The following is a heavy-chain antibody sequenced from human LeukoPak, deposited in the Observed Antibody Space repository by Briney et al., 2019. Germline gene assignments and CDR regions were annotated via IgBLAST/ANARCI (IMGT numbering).Heavy chain of an antibody. CDR2: IYYSGST. D-gene: IGHD3-22*01. Sequence: SETLSLTCTVSGGSISSYYWSWIRQPPGKGLEWIGYIYYSGSTNYNPSLKSRVTISVDTSKNQFSLKLSSVTAADTAVYYCVRVPPYYDSSGSPRIYFDYWGQGTLVTVSS. CDR3: VRVPPYYDSSGSPRIYFDY. V-gene: IGHV4-59*01. CDR1: GGSISSYY. J-gene: IGHJ4*02.